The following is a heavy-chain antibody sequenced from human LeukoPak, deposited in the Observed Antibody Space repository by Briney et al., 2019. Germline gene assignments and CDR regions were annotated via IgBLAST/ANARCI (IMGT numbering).Heavy chain of an antibody. CDR2: LSYSGST. Sequence: SETLSLTCTVSGGSITSGDYYWSWIRQHPGKGLEWIGSLSYSGSTFYNPSLRSRVTISIDTSKNQFSLKLRSVTAADTAVYYCARDRPGPFDYWGQGTLVTVSS. J-gene: IGHJ4*02. CDR3: ARDRPGPFDY. CDR1: GGSITSGDYY. V-gene: IGHV4-31*03.